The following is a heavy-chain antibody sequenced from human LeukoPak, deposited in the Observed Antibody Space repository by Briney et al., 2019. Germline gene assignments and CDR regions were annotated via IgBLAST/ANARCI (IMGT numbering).Heavy chain of an antibody. CDR1: GGSISSYY. J-gene: IGHJ6*02. CDR2: IYSSGST. V-gene: IGHV4-4*07. Sequence: SETLSLTCTVSGGSISSYYWTWIRQPAGKGLEWIGRIYSSGSTNYNPSLKSRVTMSVDTSKNQFSLKLSSVTAADTAVYYCARHEPSKNYYYYGMDVWGQGTTVTVSS. CDR3: ARHEPSKNYYYYGMDV.